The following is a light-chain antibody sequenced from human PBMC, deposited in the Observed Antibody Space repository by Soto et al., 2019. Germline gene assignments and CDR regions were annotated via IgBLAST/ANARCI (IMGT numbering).Light chain of an antibody. CDR2: EGS. J-gene: IGLJ1*01. Sequence: QSALTQPASVSGSPGQSITISCTGTSSDVGSYNLVSWYQQHPGKAPKLMIYEGSKRPSGVSNRFSGSMSGNTASLTISGLQAEDEADYYCCSYAGSSTSGVFGTGTKLTVL. V-gene: IGLV2-23*01. CDR1: SSDVGSYNL. CDR3: CSYAGSSTSGV.